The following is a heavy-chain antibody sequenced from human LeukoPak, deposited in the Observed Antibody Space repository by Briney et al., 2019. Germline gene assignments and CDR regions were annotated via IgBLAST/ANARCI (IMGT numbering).Heavy chain of an antibody. CDR2: FDPEDGET. Sequence: ASVKVSCKVSGYTLTELSMHWVRQAPGKGLEWMGGFDPEDGETIYAQKFQGRVTMTEDTSTDTAYMELSSLRSEDTAVYYCATHHYYDFYFDYWGQGPLVTVSS. D-gene: IGHD3-22*01. CDR1: GYTLTELS. J-gene: IGHJ4*02. CDR3: ATHHYYDFYFDY. V-gene: IGHV1-24*01.